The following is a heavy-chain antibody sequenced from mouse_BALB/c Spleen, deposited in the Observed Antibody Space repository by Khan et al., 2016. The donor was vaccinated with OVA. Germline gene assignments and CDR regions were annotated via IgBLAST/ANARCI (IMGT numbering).Heavy chain of an antibody. D-gene: IGHD1-1*01. CDR3: ARGDFLLRLRGMDY. J-gene: IGHJ4*01. Sequence: QVQLQQSGPEVVRPWVSVKISCKGSGDTFSDYAMHWVKQRLAKSLVWIVVISTYNGNTSYNQNLKGKATMTVDTSSSTAYLELARLTSEDSAIYYCARGDFLLRLRGMDYWGQGTSVTVSS. CDR1: GDTFSDYA. CDR2: ISTYNGNT. V-gene: IGHV1S137*01.